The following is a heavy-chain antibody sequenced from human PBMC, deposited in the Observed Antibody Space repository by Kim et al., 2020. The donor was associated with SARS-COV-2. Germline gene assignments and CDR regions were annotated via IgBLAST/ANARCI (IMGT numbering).Heavy chain of an antibody. J-gene: IGHJ4*02. Sequence: SVKVSCKASGGTFSSYAISWVRQAPGQGLEWMGRIIPILGIANYAQKFQGRVTITADKSTSTAYMELSSLRSEDTAVYYCARDLTYGDYGGIGYPPDYWGQGTLVTVSS. CDR3: ARDLTYGDYGGIGYPPDY. V-gene: IGHV1-69*04. CDR2: IIPILGIA. D-gene: IGHD4-17*01. CDR1: GGTFSSYA.